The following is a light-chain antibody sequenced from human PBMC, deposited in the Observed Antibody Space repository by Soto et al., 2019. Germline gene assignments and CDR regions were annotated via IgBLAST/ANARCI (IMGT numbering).Light chain of an antibody. CDR1: NSNIGAGYD. V-gene: IGLV1-40*01. Sequence: LTQPPSVSGAPGQRVTISCTGSNSNIGAGYDVHWYQQLPGTAPKLLIYGNINRPSGVPDRFSGSKSGTSASLAITGLQAEDEADYYCQSYDSSLSGYVFGTGTKVTVL. J-gene: IGLJ1*01. CDR2: GNI. CDR3: QSYDSSLSGYV.